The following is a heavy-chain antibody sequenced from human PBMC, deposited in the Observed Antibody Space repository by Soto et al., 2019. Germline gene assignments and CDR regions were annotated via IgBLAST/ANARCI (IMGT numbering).Heavy chain of an antibody. V-gene: IGHV2-70*17. CDR3: ARIHSAYNDYPAVFDI. CDR1: GFSLSTSGMC. D-gene: IGHD4-4*01. Sequence: SGPTLVNPTQTLTLTCTFSGFSLSTSGMCVSWIRQPPGKALEWLARIDWDDDKFYSTSLKTRLTISKDTSKNQVVLTLTNMDPVDTATYYCARIHSAYNDYPAVFDIWGQGTMVTVSS. CDR2: IDWDDDK. J-gene: IGHJ3*02.